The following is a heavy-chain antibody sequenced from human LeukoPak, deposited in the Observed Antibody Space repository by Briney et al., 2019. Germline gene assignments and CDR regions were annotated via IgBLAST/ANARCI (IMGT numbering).Heavy chain of an antibody. CDR1: GFTFSSNW. D-gene: IGHD6-19*01. CDR3: AKDLIAGADINYYYGMDV. J-gene: IGHJ6*02. Sequence: GGSLRLSCAASGFTFSSNWMTWVRQPPGKGLEWVANIKQDGSEQYYVDSVKGRFTISRDNSKNTLFLQMNSLRAEDTAVYYCAKDLIAGADINYYYGMDVWGQGTTVTVSS. V-gene: IGHV3-7*01. CDR2: IKQDGSEQ.